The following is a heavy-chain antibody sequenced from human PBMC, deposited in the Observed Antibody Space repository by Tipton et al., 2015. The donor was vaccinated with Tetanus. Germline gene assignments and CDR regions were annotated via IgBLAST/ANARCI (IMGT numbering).Heavy chain of an antibody. J-gene: IGHJ5*02. CDR3: ARSADNWFDP. CDR1: GGFSSGDYY. Sequence: TLSLTCTVSGGFSSGDYYWNWIRHSPGKGLEWIGNVYYNGNSLQNPSLKSRVTLSLDKSKNQFSLKLTSVTAADSAVYFCARSADNWFDPWGPGILVTVSS. CDR2: VYYNGNS. V-gene: IGHV4-39*01.